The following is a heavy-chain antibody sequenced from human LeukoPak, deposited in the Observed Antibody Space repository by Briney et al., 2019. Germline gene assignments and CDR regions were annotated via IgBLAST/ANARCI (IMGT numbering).Heavy chain of an antibody. CDR1: GGSISGSSYY. CDR3: ARSGGAWYSGSYEGWFDP. J-gene: IGHJ5*02. CDR2: IYYSGST. D-gene: IGHD1-26*01. Sequence: SETLSLTCTVSGGSISGSSYYWGWIRQPPGKGLEWIGSIYYSGSTYYNPSLKSRVTISVDTSKNQFSLKLSSVTAADTAVYYCARSGGAWYSGSYEGWFDPWGQGTLVTVSS. V-gene: IGHV4-39*07.